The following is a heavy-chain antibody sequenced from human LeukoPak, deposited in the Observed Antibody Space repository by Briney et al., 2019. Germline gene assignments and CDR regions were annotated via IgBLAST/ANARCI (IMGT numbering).Heavy chain of an antibody. D-gene: IGHD3-10*01. CDR3: ARDRRVRGVMWNSKSDGFDI. CDR1: GFTVSSNY. J-gene: IGHJ3*02. CDR2: IDSGERT. Sequence: GGTLRLSCAASGFTVSSNYMNGVRQAPGKGLEWVSVIDSGERTYYADSVKGRFTISRDNSKNTLYLQMNSLRAEDTAVYYCARDRRVRGVMWNSKSDGFDIWGHGTMVTVSS. V-gene: IGHV3-66*01.